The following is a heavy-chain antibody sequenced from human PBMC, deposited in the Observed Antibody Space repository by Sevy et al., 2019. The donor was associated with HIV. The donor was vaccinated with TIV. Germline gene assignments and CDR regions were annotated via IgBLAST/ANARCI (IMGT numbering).Heavy chain of an antibody. V-gene: IGHV1-8*01. Sequence: ASMKVSCKASGYTFTSYDINWVRQATGQGLEWMGWMNPNSGNTGYAQKFQGRVTMTRNTSISTAYMELSSLRSEDTAVYYCARGEVSNYGYYYYGMDVWGQGTTVTVSS. CDR3: ARGEVSNYGYYYYGMDV. D-gene: IGHD4-4*01. CDR1: GYTFTSYD. J-gene: IGHJ6*02. CDR2: MNPNSGNT.